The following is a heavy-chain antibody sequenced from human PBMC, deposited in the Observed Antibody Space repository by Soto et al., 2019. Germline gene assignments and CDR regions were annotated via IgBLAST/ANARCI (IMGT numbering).Heavy chain of an antibody. CDR1: GFTFSSYG. J-gene: IGHJ6*02. V-gene: IGHV3-30*18. CDR2: ILYDGSKK. D-gene: IGHD6-19*01. CDR3: VKDGSSGWPYFDDMDV. Sequence: GGSLRLSCAASGFTFSSYGMHWVRQAPGKGLEWVAVILYDGSKKYYADSVKGRFTISRDNSKDTLYLQMSSLRAEDTALYYCVKDGSSGWPYFDDMDVWGQGTTVTVSS.